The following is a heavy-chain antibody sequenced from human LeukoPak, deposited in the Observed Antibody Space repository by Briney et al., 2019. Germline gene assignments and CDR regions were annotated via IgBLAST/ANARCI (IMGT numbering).Heavy chain of an antibody. CDR2: ISKDGTDK. CDR1: GFPLRTFG. D-gene: IGHD1-26*01. V-gene: IGHV3-30*13. Sequence: GSLRPSCAGSGFPLRTFGVPWVRQAPGQGLERVAVISKDGTDKYYADSVKGRFTVSRDNSKKMLYLQMNSLRADDTAVYYCASPLSGTFSEFDYWGQGTLVTVSS. J-gene: IGHJ4*02. CDR3: ASPLSGTFSEFDY.